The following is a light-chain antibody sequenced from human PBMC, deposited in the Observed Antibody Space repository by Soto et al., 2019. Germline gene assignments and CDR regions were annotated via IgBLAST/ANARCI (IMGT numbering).Light chain of an antibody. CDR1: QSVSTS. CDR2: HAS. J-gene: IGKJ4*01. CDR3: QQRSKWPLT. V-gene: IGKV3-11*01. Sequence: EIVLKQSPATLSLSPGERATLSCRASQSVSTSLAWYQQQPGQAPRLLLYHASNRATDIPARFSGSGSGTAFTHTSSRRAPDDFAIYYCQQRSKWPLTLGGGTKVEIK.